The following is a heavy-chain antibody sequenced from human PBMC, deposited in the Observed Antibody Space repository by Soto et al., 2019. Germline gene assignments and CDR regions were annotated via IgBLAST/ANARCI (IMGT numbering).Heavy chain of an antibody. V-gene: IGHV3-30-3*01. CDR3: ARDQIMAYYYGSGPIEYYGKDV. Sequence: QVQLVESGGGVVQPGRSLRLSCAASGFTFSSYAMHWVRQAPGKGLEWVAVISFGGDNKYYADSVKGRFTISRDNLKNTLYLKMNRLRVDDTAIYYCARDQIMAYYYGSGPIEYYGKDVWGQVTTVTVSS. CDR1: GFTFSSYA. J-gene: IGHJ6*02. CDR2: ISFGGDNK. D-gene: IGHD3-10*01.